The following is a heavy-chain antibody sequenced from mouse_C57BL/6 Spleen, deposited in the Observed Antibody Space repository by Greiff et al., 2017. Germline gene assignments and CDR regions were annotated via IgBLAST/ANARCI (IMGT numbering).Heavy chain of an antibody. CDR2: INRGNGGT. V-gene: IGHV1-53*01. D-gene: IGHD3-3*01. CDR1: GYTFTSYW. Sequence: QVQLMQPGTDLVKPGASVKLSCKASGYTFTSYWMHWVQQSPGQGLEWIGDINRGNGGTNYNEKVKSQATLTVDKSSSTAYLQLSSLTSEDTAVYYCARHEGCLAAGAMDYWGQGTSVTVSS. J-gene: IGHJ4*01. CDR3: ARHEGCLAAGAMDY.